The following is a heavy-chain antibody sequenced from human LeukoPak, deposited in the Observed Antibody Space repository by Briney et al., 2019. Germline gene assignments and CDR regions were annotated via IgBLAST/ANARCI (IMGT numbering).Heavy chain of an antibody. Sequence: SETLSLTCAVHGGSFSGYYWSWIRQPPGKGLEWIGEINHSGSTNYNPSLKSRVTISVDTSKNQFSLKLSSVTAADTAVYYCARVTRASIFGVVHMDVWGQGTTATVSS. J-gene: IGHJ6*02. CDR3: ARVTRASIFGVVHMDV. CDR2: INHSGST. V-gene: IGHV4-34*01. CDR1: GGSFSGYY. D-gene: IGHD3-3*02.